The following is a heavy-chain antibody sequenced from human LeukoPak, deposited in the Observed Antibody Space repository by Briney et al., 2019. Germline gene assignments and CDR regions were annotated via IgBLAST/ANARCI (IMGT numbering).Heavy chain of an antibody. J-gene: IGHJ4*02. D-gene: IGHD3-3*01. V-gene: IGHV7-4-1*02. CDR2: INTNTGNP. CDR3: ARAPIWSGYGGELGFYHHFDY. CDR1: GYTFTSYA. Sequence: GASVKVSCKASGYTFTSYAMNWVRQAPGQGLEWMGWINTNTGNPTYAQGFTGRFVFSLDTSVSTAYLQISSLKAEDTAVYYCARAPIWSGYGGELGFYHHFDYWGQGTLVTVSS.